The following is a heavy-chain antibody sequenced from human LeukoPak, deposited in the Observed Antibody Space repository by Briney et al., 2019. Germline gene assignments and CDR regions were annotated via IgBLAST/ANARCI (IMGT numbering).Heavy chain of an antibody. CDR1: GYTFTGYY. J-gene: IGHJ4*02. Sequence: GSSVKVSCKASGYTFTGYYMHWVRQAPGQGLEWMGKIIPILGIANYAQKFQGRVTITADKYTSTAYMELSSLRSEDTAVYYCARVYGTYSNYYWGQGTLVTVSS. V-gene: IGHV1-69*04. CDR2: IIPILGIA. D-gene: IGHD4-11*01. CDR3: ARVYGTYSNYY.